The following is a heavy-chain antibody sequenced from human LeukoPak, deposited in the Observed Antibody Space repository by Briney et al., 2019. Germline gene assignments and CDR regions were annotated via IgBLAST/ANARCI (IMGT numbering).Heavy chain of an antibody. CDR3: ARHPYDYVWGSYRPYYFDY. Sequence: SATLSLTCAVSGGSFSGHYWNWIRQPPGKGLEWIGEINHGGSTNYNPSLKSRVTISVDTSQNQFSLRLSSVTAADTAVYYCARHPYDYVWGSYRPYYFDYWGQGTLVTVSS. D-gene: IGHD3-16*01. CDR1: GGSFSGHY. V-gene: IGHV4-34*01. J-gene: IGHJ4*02. CDR2: INHGGST.